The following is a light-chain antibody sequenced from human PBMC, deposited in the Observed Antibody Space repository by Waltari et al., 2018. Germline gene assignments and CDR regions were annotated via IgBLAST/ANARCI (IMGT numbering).Light chain of an antibody. CDR1: SNDVVYHY. CDR3: SSFTTSTSLLI. V-gene: IGLV2-14*01. J-gene: IGLJ2*01. Sequence: QSALTQPASVAGSPGPSTTLSGSASSNDVVYHYVSWYQQRPAKSPKLMLYQVNNRPSGVSSRCSGSRSANTASLTISGLQAEDEADYYCSSFTTSTSLLIFGGGTKVTVL. CDR2: QVN.